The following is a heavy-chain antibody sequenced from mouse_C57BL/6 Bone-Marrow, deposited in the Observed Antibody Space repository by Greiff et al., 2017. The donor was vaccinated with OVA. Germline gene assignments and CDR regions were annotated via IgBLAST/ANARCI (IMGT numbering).Heavy chain of an antibody. D-gene: IGHD2-4*01. V-gene: IGHV5-17*01. CDR3: ARPGDYDERGFAY. J-gene: IGHJ3*01. CDR2: ISSGSSTI. Sequence: EVHLVESGGGLVKPGGSLKLSCAASGFTFSDYGMHWVRQAPEKGLEWVAYISSGSSTIYYADTVKGRFTISRDNAKNTLFLQMTSLRSEDTAMYYGARPGDYDERGFAYWGQGTLVTVSA. CDR1: GFTFSDYG.